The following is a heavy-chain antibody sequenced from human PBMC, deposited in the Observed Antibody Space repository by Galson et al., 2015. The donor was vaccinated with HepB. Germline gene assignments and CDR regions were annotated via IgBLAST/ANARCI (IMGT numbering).Heavy chain of an antibody. V-gene: IGHV1-69*13. CDR1: GGTFSSYA. CDR2: IIPIFGTA. CDR3: AREKSISGKPEYYFDY. J-gene: IGHJ4*02. Sequence: SVKVSCKASGGTFSSYAISWVRQAPGQGLEWMGGIIPIFGTANYAQKFQGRVTITADESTSTAYMELSSLRSEDTAVYYCAREKSISGKPEYYFDYWGQGTLVTVSS.